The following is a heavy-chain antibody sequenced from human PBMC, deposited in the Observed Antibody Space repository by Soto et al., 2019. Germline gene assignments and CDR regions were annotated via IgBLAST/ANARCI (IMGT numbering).Heavy chain of an antibody. CDR1: GGTFSSYT. CDR3: ARESPGYCSGGSCSVFDI. V-gene: IGHV1-69*04. CDR2: IIPILGIA. J-gene: IGHJ3*02. D-gene: IGHD2-15*01. Sequence: SVKVSCKASGGTFSSYTISWVRQAPGQGLEWMGRIIPILGIANYAQKFQGRVTITADKSTSTAYMELSSLRSEDTAVYYCARESPGYCSGGSCSVFDIWGQGTMVTVSS.